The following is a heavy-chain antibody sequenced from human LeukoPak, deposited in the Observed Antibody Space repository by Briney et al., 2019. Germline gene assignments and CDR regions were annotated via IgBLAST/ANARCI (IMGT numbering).Heavy chain of an antibody. J-gene: IGHJ4*02. Sequence: PGGSLRLSCAASGFTFDDYTMHWVRQAPGKGLEWVSLITWDGGSTYYADSVKGRFTISRDNSKNSLYLQMNSLRTEDTALYYCAKDTESNYWYGTFDYWGQGTLVTVSS. V-gene: IGHV3-43*01. D-gene: IGHD2-8*02. CDR3: AKDTESNYWYGTFDY. CDR1: GFTFDDYT. CDR2: ITWDGGST.